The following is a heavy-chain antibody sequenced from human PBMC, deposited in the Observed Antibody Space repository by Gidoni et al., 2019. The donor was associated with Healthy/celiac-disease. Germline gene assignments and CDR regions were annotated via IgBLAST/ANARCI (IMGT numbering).Heavy chain of an antibody. V-gene: IGHV4-61*02. D-gene: IGHD1-26*01. Sequence: QVQLQESGPGLVQPSQTLSLTCTASGASISSGSYYWSWIRQPAGKGLEWIGRIYTSGSTNYNPSLKSRGTISVDTSKNQFSLKLSSVTAADTAVYYCARDESGSYYYYGMDVWGQGTTVTVSS. CDR3: ARDESGSYYYYGMDV. J-gene: IGHJ6*02. CDR2: IYTSGST. CDR1: GASISSGSYY.